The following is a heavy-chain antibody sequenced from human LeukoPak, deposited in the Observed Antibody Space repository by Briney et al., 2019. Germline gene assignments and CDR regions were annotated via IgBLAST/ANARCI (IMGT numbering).Heavy chain of an antibody. D-gene: IGHD3-22*01. CDR2: IIPIFGTA. CDR1: GGTFSSYA. CDR3: ASGYDSSGYYHY. J-gene: IGHJ4*02. Sequence: SVKVSCKASGGTFSSYAISWVRQAPGQGLEWMGGIIPIFGTANYTQKFQGRVTITTDESTSTAYMELSSLRSEDTAVYYCASGYDSSGYYHYWGQGTLVTVSS. V-gene: IGHV1-69*05.